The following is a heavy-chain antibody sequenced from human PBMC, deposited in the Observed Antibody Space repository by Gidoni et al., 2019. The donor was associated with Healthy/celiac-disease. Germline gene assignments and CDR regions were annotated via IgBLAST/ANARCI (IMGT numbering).Heavy chain of an antibody. V-gene: IGHV3-21*01. CDR1: GFTFRSSS. D-gene: IGHD2-15*01. CDR2: ISSSSSYI. CDR3: ARVDGYCSGGSCSNWFDP. J-gene: IGHJ5*02. Sequence: EVQLVESGGGLVKPGGSLRISCAASGFTFRSSSMKGVRQAPGKGLEWVSSISSSSSYIYYADSVKGRFTISRDNAKNSLYLQMNSLRAEDTAVYYRARVDGYCSGGSCSNWFDPWGQGTLVTVSS.